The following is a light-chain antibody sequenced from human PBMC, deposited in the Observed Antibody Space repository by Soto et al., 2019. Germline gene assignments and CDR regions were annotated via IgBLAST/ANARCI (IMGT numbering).Light chain of an antibody. CDR2: GAS. J-gene: IGKJ1*01. Sequence: EIVLTQSPGTLSLSPGERATLSCRASQSVSSSYLAWYQQKPGQAPRLLIYGASTRATGIPARFSGSGSGTEFTLTISGLQSEDCAVYYCQEYGRTFGQGTKVDIK. CDR3: QEYGRT. V-gene: IGKV3-20*01. CDR1: QSVSSSY.